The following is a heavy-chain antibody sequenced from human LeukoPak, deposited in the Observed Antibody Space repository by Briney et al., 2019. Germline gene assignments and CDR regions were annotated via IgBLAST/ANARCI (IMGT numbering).Heavy chain of an antibody. J-gene: IGHJ4*02. CDR2: ISSSSSYI. CDR3: ARGAKGGYYTNY. V-gene: IGHV3-21*01. D-gene: IGHD3-3*01. CDR1: GFTFSSYS. Sequence: PGGSLRLSCAASGFTFSSYSMNWVRQAPGKGLEWVSSISSSSSYIYYADSVKGRFTISRDNAKNSLYLQMNSLRAEGTAVYYCARGAKGGYYTNYWGQGTLVTVSS.